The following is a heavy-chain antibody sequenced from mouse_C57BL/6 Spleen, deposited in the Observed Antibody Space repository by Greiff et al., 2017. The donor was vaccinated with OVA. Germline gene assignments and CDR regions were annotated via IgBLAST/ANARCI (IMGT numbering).Heavy chain of an antibody. Sequence: EVQLQESGPGLVKPSQSLSLTCSVTGYSITSGYYWNWIRQFPGNKLEWMGYISYDGSNNYNPSLKNRISITRDTSKNQFFLKLNSVTTEDTATYYCARDGYYGNYGAMDYWGQGTSVTVSS. J-gene: IGHJ4*01. V-gene: IGHV3-6*01. CDR1: GYSITSGYY. CDR3: ARDGYYGNYGAMDY. D-gene: IGHD2-1*01. CDR2: ISYDGSN.